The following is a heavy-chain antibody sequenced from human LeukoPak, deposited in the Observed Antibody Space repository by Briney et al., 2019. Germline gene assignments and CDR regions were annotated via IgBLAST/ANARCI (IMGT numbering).Heavy chain of an antibody. CDR2: IRNDETEI. V-gene: IGHV3-30*02. Sequence: GGSLRLSCTAPGFPFNAYNIHWIRQSPGRGLEWVSFIRNDETEIHYADFAKGRFTISRDNSKNTLYLQMNSLRAEDTAVYYCAKDEDIVVVPAAMEGAFDIWGQGTMVTVSS. D-gene: IGHD2-2*01. CDR3: AKDEDIVVVPAAMEGAFDI. J-gene: IGHJ3*02. CDR1: GFPFNAYN.